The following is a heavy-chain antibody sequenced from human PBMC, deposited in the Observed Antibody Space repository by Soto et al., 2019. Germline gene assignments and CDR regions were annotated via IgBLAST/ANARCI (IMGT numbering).Heavy chain of an antibody. CDR1: RVAFNKFI. J-gene: IGHJ6*02. Sequence: QAQLEQSGGEVKKPGSSVKVSCKASRVAFNKFIVTWVRQAPGLGLEWVGGIIHVFGTANYAQKFQGRVTITADESTSTSYMEVNNLRSEDTAVYYCAKVRYSSPMGYYYGMDVWGQGTTVTFSS. V-gene: IGHV1-69*01. D-gene: IGHD2-2*01. CDR2: IIHVFGTA. CDR3: AKVRYSSPMGYYYGMDV.